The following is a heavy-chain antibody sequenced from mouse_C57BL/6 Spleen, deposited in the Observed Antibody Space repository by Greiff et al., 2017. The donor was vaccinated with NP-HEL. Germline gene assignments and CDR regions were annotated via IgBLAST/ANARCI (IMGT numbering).Heavy chain of an antibody. J-gene: IGHJ2*01. CDR3: ATVDGPYYFDY. D-gene: IGHD2-3*01. CDR2: INPNNGGT. CDR1: GYTFTDYY. V-gene: IGHV1-26*01. Sequence: EVQLQQSGPELVKPGASVKISCKASGYTFTDYYMNWVKQSHGKSLEWIGDINPNNGGTSYNQKFKGKATLTVDKSSSTAYMELRSLTSEDSAVYYCATVDGPYYFDYWGQGTTLTVSS.